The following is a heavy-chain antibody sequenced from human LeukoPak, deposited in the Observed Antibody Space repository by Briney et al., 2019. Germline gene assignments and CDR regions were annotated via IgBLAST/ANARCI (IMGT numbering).Heavy chain of an antibody. CDR3: ARARWLQPRFDY. J-gene: IGHJ4*02. D-gene: IGHD5-24*01. CDR1: GGSFSGYY. Sequence: SETLSLTCAVYGGSFSGYYWSWIRQPPGKGLEWIGEINHSGSTNYNPSLKSRVTISVDTSKNQFSLKLSSVTAADTAVYYCARARWLQPRFDYWGQGTLVTVSS. V-gene: IGHV4-34*01. CDR2: INHSGST.